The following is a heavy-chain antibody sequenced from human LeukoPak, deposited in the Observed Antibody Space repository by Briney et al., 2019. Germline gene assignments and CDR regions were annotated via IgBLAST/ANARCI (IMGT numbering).Heavy chain of an antibody. CDR3: AKAGSGYSYFDH. J-gene: IGHJ4*02. Sequence: PGGSLRLSCAASGFTFSTYAVSWVRQAPGKGLEWVSAISSSGGTTYYADSVKGRFAISRDNSKNRLFLQMNSLRAEDTAVYYCAKAGSGYSYFDHWGQGTLVTVSS. CDR1: GFTFSTYA. CDR2: ISSSGGTT. V-gene: IGHV3-23*01. D-gene: IGHD3-22*01.